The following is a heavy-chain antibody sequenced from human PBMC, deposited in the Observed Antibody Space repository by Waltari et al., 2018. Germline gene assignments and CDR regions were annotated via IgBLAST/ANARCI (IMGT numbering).Heavy chain of an antibody. D-gene: IGHD5-12*01. J-gene: IGHJ4*02. CDR3: AGGYVAAPFDY. CDR1: GYSISSGYY. Sequence: QVQLQESGPGLVKPSETLSLTCAVSGYSISSGYYWGWIRQPPGKGLEWIGSIYHSGSTYYNPSLKSRVTISVATSKNQFSLKLSSVTAADTAVYYCAGGYVAAPFDYWGQGTLVTVSS. V-gene: IGHV4-38-2*01. CDR2: IYHSGST.